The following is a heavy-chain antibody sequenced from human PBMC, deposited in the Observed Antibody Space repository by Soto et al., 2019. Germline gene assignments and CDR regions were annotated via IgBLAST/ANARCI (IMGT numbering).Heavy chain of an antibody. J-gene: IGHJ3*02. CDR3: AKTAPPYDSQGYYPFDI. Sequence: ELQLVESGGDLVLPGRSLRLSCTASGFTFDAFAMHWVRQAPGKGLEWVSGISWNSGSIGYADPVKGRFTISRDNAKKSLYLEMNSLKTEDTALYYCAKTAPPYDSQGYYPFDIWGQGTLVSVSS. CDR2: ISWNSGSI. D-gene: IGHD3-22*01. CDR1: GFTFDAFA. V-gene: IGHV3-9*01.